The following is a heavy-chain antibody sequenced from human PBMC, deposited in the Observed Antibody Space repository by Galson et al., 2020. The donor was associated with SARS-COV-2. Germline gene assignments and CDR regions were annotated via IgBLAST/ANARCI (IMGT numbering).Heavy chain of an antibody. CDR1: GFTFSSYA. J-gene: IGHJ6*02. CDR2: ISGSGGST. Sequence: GGSLRLSCAASGFTFSSYAMSWVRQAPGKGLEWVSAISGSGGSTYYADSVKGRFTISRDNSKNTLYLQMNSLRAEDTAVYYCAKGSQLDTTPFYYGMDVWGQGTTVTVSS. CDR3: AKGSQLDTTPFYYGMDV. V-gene: IGHV3-23*01. D-gene: IGHD1-1*01.